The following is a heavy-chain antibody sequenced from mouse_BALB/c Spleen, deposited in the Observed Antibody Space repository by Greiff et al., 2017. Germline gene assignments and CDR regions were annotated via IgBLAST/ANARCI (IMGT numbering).Heavy chain of an antibody. Sequence: EVQVVESGGGLVKPGGSLKLSCAASGFTFSSYAMSWVRQSPEKRLEWVAEISSGGSYTYYPDTVTGRFTISRDNAKNTLYLEMSSLRSEDTAMYYCARDNYRYDERAAWFAYWGQGTLVTVSA. V-gene: IGHV5-9-4*01. CDR1: GFTFSSYA. J-gene: IGHJ3*01. CDR3: ARDNYRYDERAAWFAY. D-gene: IGHD2-14*01. CDR2: ISSGGSYT.